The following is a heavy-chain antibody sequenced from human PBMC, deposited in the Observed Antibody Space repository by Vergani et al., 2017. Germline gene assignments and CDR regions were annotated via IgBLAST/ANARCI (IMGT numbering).Heavy chain of an antibody. D-gene: IGHD1-1*01. CDR1: GSTVSGNY. V-gene: IGHV3-30*03. CDR3: ARDFLTRVTTLDYYYRGV. J-gene: IGHJ6*03. CDR2: ISYDGNKK. Sequence: LQLVESGGGLVQPGGSLRLSCAASGSTVSGNYMTWVRQAPGKGLEWVSVISYDGNKKNYADSVKGRFTISRDNSKNTLYLEMNALRAEDTAVYYCARDFLTRVTTLDYYYRGVWGKGTTVTVSS.